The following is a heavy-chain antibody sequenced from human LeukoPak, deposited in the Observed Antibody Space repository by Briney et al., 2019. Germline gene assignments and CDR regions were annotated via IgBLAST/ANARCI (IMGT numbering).Heavy chain of an antibody. CDR2: INPNSGGT. CDR1: GYTFTGYY. V-gene: IGHV1-2*02. D-gene: IGHD6-13*01. Sequence: GASVKVSCKASGYTFTGYYMHWVRQAPGQGLEWMGWINPNSGGTNYAQKFQGRVTMTRDTSISTAYMELSRLRSDDTAVYYCARARGIAAAGHKSNWFDPWGQGTLVTVSS. J-gene: IGHJ5*02. CDR3: ARARGIAAAGHKSNWFDP.